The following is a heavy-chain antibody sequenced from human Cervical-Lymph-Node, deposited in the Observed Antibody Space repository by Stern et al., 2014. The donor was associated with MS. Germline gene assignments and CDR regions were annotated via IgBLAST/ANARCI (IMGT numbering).Heavy chain of an antibody. Sequence: VQLVESGAEVKKPGASVKVSCKASGYSFTTYYMHWVRQAPGQGLEWMGIINPSGGSTTYAQKFQGRVTMTRDTSTSTVYMELSSLRSEDTAIYYCARSYCTGGSCSRVRGGHYYFDYWGQGTLVTVSS. CDR3: ARSYCTGGSCSRVRGGHYYFDY. D-gene: IGHD2-15*01. J-gene: IGHJ4*02. CDR2: INPSGGST. CDR1: GYSFTTYY. V-gene: IGHV1-46*01.